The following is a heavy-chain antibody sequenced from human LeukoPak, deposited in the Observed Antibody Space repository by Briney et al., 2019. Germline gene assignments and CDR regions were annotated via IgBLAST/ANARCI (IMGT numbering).Heavy chain of an antibody. CDR2: INHSGST. D-gene: IGHD2-8*01. CDR1: DGSFSAYY. J-gene: IGHJ6*02. CDR3: ASGRRLYSSRRMDV. V-gene: IGHV4-34*01. Sequence: SETLSLTCAVYDGSFSAYYWSWIRQPPGKGLEWIGEINHSGSTNYNPSLKSRVTISVDTSKTQFSLKLTSVTAADTAVYYCASGRRLYSSRRMDVWGQGTTVTVSS.